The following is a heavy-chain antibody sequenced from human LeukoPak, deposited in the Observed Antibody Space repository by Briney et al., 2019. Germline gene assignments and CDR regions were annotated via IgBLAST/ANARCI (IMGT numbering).Heavy chain of an antibody. V-gene: IGHV1-69*13. CDR3: ARPTGSSLGHDAFDI. CDR1: GGTFSSYA. CDR2: IIPIFGTA. J-gene: IGHJ3*02. D-gene: IGHD1-26*01. Sequence: SVKVSCKASGGTFSSYAISWVRQAPGQGLEWMGGIIPIFGTANYAQKFQGRVTITADESTSTAYMELSSLRSEDTAVYYCARPTGSSLGHDAFDIWGQGTMVTVSS.